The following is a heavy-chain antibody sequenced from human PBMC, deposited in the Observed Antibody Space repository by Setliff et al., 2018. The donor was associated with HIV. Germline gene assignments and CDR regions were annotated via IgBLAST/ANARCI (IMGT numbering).Heavy chain of an antibody. CDR2: ISDYNSNT. CDR3: ARRADWFDL. V-gene: IGHV1-18*01. CDR1: GYTFTTYA. J-gene: IGHJ5*02. Sequence: ASVKVSCKASGYTFTTYAINWVRQAPGQGLEWMGWISDYNSNTEYAQKLQGRVTMTKDTSTSTAYMELRSLRPDDTAVYFCARRADWFDLWGQGTLVTVSS.